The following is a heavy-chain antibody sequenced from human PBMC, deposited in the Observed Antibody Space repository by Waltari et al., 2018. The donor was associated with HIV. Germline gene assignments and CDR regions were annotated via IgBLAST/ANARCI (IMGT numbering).Heavy chain of an antibody. V-gene: IGHV3-9*01. J-gene: IGHJ2*01. D-gene: IGHD4-17*01. CDR2: ISWNSGTI. CDR3: AKDKRSGYGGNSVWYFDL. Sequence: EVPLVESGVGLVQPGRSLSLPCAASGFTFDFYAMHWFRQAPGKGLEWVSGISWNSGTIGYADSGKGRFTISRDNAKNSLYLKMNSLRAEDTALYYCAKDKRSGYGGNSVWYFDLWGRGTLVTVSS. CDR1: GFTFDFYA.